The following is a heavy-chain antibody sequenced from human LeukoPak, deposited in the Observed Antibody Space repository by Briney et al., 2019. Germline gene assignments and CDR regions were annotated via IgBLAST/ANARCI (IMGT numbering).Heavy chain of an antibody. CDR3: ARRQRNSSTVYRWDWFDP. CDR1: GSISGYY. CDR2: IYTSGST. D-gene: IGHD2-2*01. V-gene: IGHV4-4*09. Sequence: SETLSLTCTVSGSISGYYWSWIRQPPGKGLEWIGYIYTSGSTNYNPSLKSRVTISVDTSKNQFSLKLSSVTAADTAVYYCARRQRNSSTVYRWDWFDPWGQGTLVTVSS. J-gene: IGHJ5*02.